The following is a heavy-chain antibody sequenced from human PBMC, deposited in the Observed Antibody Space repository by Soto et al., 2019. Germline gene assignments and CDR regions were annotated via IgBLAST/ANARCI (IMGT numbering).Heavy chain of an antibody. CDR2: IRSKAYGATT. CDR3: ARILFYGSGSHYLADY. CDR1: GFTFGDYA. D-gene: IGHD3-10*01. J-gene: IGHJ4*02. V-gene: IGHV3-49*03. Sequence: GGSLRLSCTASGFTFGDYAMSWFRQAPGKGLEWVGFIRSKAYGATTDCAASVRGRFTLSRDDSKSIAYLQMNSLRTEDTAVYYCARILFYGSGSHYLADYCGQGSLVPVSS.